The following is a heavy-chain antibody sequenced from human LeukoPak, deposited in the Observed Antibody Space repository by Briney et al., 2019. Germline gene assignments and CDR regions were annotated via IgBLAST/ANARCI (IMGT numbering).Heavy chain of an antibody. CDR3: ARGGRAQYYYDSSGYYYFDY. V-gene: IGHV4-38-2*02. J-gene: IGHJ4*02. Sequence: SETLSLTCTVSGYSISSGYYWGWIRQPPGKGLEWIGSIYHSGSTYYNPSLKSRVTISVDTSKNQFSLKLSSVTAADTAVYYCARGGRAQYYYDSSGYYYFDYWGQGTLVTVSS. D-gene: IGHD3-22*01. CDR2: IYHSGST. CDR1: GYSISSGYY.